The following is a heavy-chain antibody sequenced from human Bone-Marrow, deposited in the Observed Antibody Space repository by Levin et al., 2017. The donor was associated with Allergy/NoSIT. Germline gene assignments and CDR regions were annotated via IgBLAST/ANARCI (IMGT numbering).Heavy chain of an antibody. J-gene: IGHJ6*02. Sequence: SETLSLTCAVYGGSFSGYYWSWIRQPPGKGLEWIGEINHSGSTIYNPSLKSRVTISVDTSKNQFSLKLSSVTAADTAVYYCARGHRWYSNYPYGYYYYGMDVWGQGTTVTVSS. CDR1: GGSFSGYY. D-gene: IGHD4-11*01. V-gene: IGHV4-34*01. CDR3: ARGHRWYSNYPYGYYYYGMDV. CDR2: INHSGST.